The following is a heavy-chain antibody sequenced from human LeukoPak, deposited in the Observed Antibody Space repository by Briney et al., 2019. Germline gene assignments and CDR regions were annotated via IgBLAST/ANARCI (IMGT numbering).Heavy chain of an antibody. CDR2: INHSGST. Sequence: SETLSLTCAVYGGSFSGYYWSWIRQPPGKGLKWIGEINHSGSTNYNPSLKSRVTISVDTSKNQFSLKLSSVTAADTAVYYCATSANYDILTGYLTHWGQGTLVTVSS. CDR1: GGSFSGYY. J-gene: IGHJ4*02. D-gene: IGHD3-9*01. CDR3: ATSANYDILTGYLTH. V-gene: IGHV4-34*01.